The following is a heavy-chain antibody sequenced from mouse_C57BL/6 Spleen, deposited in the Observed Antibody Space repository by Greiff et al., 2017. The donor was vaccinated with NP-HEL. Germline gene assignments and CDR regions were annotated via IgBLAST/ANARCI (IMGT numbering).Heavy chain of an antibody. D-gene: IGHD2-3*01. J-gene: IGHJ2*01. V-gene: IGHV1-81*01. Sequence: VKLVESGAELARPGASVKLSCKASGYTFTSYGISWVKQRTGQGLEWIGEIYPRSGNTYYNEKFKGKATLTVDKSSSTAYMQLSSLTSEDSAVYYCARSGGYYDYFDYWGQGTTLTVSS. CDR2: IYPRSGNT. CDR1: GYTFTSYG. CDR3: ARSGGYYDYFDY.